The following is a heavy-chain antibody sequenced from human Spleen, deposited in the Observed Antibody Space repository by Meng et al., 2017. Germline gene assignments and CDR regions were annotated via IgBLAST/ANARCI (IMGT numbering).Heavy chain of an antibody. CDR1: GGSFSDYY. CDR3: AASLGFCSAGTCYSGVDY. J-gene: IGHJ4*02. CDR2: INHSGST. V-gene: IGHV4-34*01. Sequence: SETLSLTCVVSGGSFSDYYWSWIRQPPGKGLEWIGEINHSGSTNYNPSLESRATISVDTSQNNLSLKLSSVTAADSAVYYCAASLGFCSAGTCYSGVDYWGQGTLVTVSS. D-gene: IGHD2-15*01.